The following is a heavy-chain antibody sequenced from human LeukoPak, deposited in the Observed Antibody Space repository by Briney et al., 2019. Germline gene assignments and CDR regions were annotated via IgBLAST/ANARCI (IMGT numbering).Heavy chain of an antibody. CDR2: ISGSGGST. D-gene: IGHD2-21*01. V-gene: IGHV3-23*01. J-gene: IGHJ3*02. CDR3: TRDLDSRADDAFDI. CDR1: GFTFSNYA. Sequence: GGSLRLSCAASGFTFSNYAMSWARQAPGKGLEWVSAISGSGGSTYYADSVKGRFTISRDNSKNTLYLQMNSLRAEDTAVYYCTRDLDSRADDAFDIWGQGTMVTVSS.